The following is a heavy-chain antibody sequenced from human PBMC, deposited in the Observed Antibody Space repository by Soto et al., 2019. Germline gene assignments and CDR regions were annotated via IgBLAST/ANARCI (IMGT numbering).Heavy chain of an antibody. CDR3: ARDSSEFYDFWSAPGPYYYYYGMDV. Sequence: SETLSLTCTVSGGSISSHYWSWIRQPPGKGLEWIGYIYYSGSTNYNPSLKSRVTISVDTSKNQFSLKLSSVTAADTAVYYCARDSSEFYDFWSAPGPYYYYYGMDVWGQGTTVTVSS. J-gene: IGHJ6*02. CDR2: IYYSGST. CDR1: GGSISSHY. V-gene: IGHV4-59*11. D-gene: IGHD3-3*01.